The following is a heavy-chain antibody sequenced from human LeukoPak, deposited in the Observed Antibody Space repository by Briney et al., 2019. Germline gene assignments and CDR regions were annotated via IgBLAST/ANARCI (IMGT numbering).Heavy chain of an antibody. D-gene: IGHD3-10*01. CDR2: IWYDGSNK. CDR3: AKDRFMVLDY. CDR1: GFTFSSYG. V-gene: IGHV3-33*06. Sequence: GRSLRLSCAASGFTFSSYGMHWVRQAPGKGLEWVAVIWYDGSNKYYEDSVKGRFTISRDNSKNTLYLQMNSLRAEDTAVYHCAKDRFMVLDYWGQGTLVTVSS. J-gene: IGHJ4*02.